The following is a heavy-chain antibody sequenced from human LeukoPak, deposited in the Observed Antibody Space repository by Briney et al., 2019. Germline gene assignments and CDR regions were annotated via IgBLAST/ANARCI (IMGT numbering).Heavy chain of an antibody. CDR3: ARGGTDYGDLPVGFDI. CDR1: GYTFTSYY. J-gene: IGHJ3*02. D-gene: IGHD4-17*01. V-gene: IGHV1-46*01. Sequence: ASVKVSCKASGYTFTSYYMHWVRQAPGQGLEWMGIINPSGGSTSYAQKFQGRVTMTRDMSTSTVYMELSSLRSEDTAVYYCARGGTDYGDLPVGFDIWGQGTMVTVSS. CDR2: INPSGGST.